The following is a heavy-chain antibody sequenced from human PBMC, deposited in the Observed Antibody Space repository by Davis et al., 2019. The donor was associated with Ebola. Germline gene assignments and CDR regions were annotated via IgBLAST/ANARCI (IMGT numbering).Heavy chain of an antibody. V-gene: IGHV3-74*01. CDR2: INSDGSST. CDR1: GFTFSRYW. J-gene: IGHJ6*02. CDR3: ARVRSRSSSLRLDYYGMDV. D-gene: IGHD6-6*01. Sequence: GGSLRLSCAASGFTFSRYWMHWVRHAPGKGLVLVSRINSDGSSTSYADSVKGRFPISRDNSKNTLYLQMNSLRAEDTDVYYCARVRSRSSSLRLDYYGMDVWGQGTTVTVSS.